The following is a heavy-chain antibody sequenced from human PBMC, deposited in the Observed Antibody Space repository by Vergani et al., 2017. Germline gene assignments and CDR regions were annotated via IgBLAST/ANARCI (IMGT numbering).Heavy chain of an antibody. J-gene: IGHJ4*02. CDR1: GYSISSGYY. D-gene: IGHD3-9*01. CDR3: ARRSGIVYDIFSGTQYFFDF. V-gene: IGHV4-38-2*02. CDR2: IYHSGST. Sequence: QVQLQESGPGLVKPSETLSLTCTVSGYSISSGYYWGWIRQPPGKGLEGIGSIYHSGSTYYNPSLKSRVTISVDTSKNQFSLKLSSVTAADTAVYYCARRSGIVYDIFSGTQYFFDFWGQGTLVTVSS.